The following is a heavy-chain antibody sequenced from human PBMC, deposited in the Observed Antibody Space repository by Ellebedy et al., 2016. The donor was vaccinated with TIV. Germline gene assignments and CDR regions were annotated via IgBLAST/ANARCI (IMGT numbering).Heavy chain of an antibody. Sequence: MPSETLSLTCTASGGSISSYYWSWIRQPPGKGLEWIGYIYYSGSTNYNPSLKRRVTISVDTSKNQFSLKLRSVTAADTAVYYCAALQWLAPAWYFDLWGRGTLVTVSS. V-gene: IGHV4-59*08. CDR3: AALQWLAPAWYFDL. CDR2: IYYSGST. CDR1: GGSISSYY. J-gene: IGHJ2*01. D-gene: IGHD6-19*01.